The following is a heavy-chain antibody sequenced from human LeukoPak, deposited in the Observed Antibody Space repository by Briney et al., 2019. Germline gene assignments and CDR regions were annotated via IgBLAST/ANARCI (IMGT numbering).Heavy chain of an antibody. J-gene: IGHJ6*04. D-gene: IGHD1-26*01. CDR1: GFTFSNYH. V-gene: IGHV3-48*01. CDR2: ISSGGGTI. CDR3: ARDSYSGRGMDV. Sequence: GGSLRLSCVVSGFTFSNYHMSWVRQAPGKGLEWVSYISSGGGTIHYADSVKGRFTISRDNAKDSLYLQMNSLRAEDTAVYYCARDSYSGRGMDVWGKGTTVTVSS.